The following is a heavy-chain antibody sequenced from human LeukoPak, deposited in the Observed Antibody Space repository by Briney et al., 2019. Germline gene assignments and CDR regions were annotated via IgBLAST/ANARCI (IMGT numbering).Heavy chain of an antibody. CDR1: GFTFSSYA. CDR2: ISGSGGST. Sequence: GGSLRLSCAASGFTFSSYAMSWVRQAPGKGLEWVSAISGSGGSTYYADSVKGRFTISRDNSKNTLYLQMNSLRAEDTAVYYCAKDLLRAYSSSWYDYWGQGTLVTVSS. D-gene: IGHD6-13*01. V-gene: IGHV3-23*01. J-gene: IGHJ4*02. CDR3: AKDLLRAYSSSWYDY.